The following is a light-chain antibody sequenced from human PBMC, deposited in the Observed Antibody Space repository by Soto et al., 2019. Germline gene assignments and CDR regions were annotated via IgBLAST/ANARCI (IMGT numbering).Light chain of an antibody. Sequence: SYELTQPPSVSVAPGKTATITCGGNSIGSKAVHWYQQRPGQAPVLVIYYDSGRPSGIPERFSGSNSGNTATLTISGVEAGDGADYYCQVWDTSTDHVFFGGGTKLTVL. CDR1: SIGSKA. J-gene: IGLJ2*01. V-gene: IGLV3-21*04. CDR3: QVWDTSTDHVF. CDR2: YDS.